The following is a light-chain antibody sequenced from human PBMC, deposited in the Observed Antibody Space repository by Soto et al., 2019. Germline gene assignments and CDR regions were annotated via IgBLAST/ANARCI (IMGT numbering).Light chain of an antibody. J-gene: IGKJ1*01. V-gene: IGKV3-15*01. CDR3: QQYSSSPRT. Sequence: EIVVAQSPATLSVSPWERSTLPLMASQSVNSKLAWYQQNPGRAPRLLISGASTRATGIPARFSGSGSGTEFTLTISRLEPEDFAVYYCQQYSSSPRTFGQGTKVDIK. CDR2: GAS. CDR1: QSVNSK.